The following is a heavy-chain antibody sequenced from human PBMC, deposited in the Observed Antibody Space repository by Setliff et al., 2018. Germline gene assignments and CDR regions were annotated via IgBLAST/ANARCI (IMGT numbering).Heavy chain of an antibody. CDR2: FSSRNDYI. Sequence: GGSLRLSCAASGFAFSNYAMSWVRQAPGKGLEWVSSFSSRNDYIVYADSVKGRFTISRDNAEDSLYLQMNSLRAEDTAVYFCARSENCYATHCSPYDYWGQGALVTVSS. CDR1: GFAFSNYA. J-gene: IGHJ4*02. V-gene: IGHV3-21*01. D-gene: IGHD2-15*01. CDR3: ARSENCYATHCSPYDY.